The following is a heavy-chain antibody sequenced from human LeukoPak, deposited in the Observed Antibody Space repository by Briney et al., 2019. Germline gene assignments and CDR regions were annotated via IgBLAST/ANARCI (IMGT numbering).Heavy chain of an antibody. V-gene: IGHV3-30*18. J-gene: IGHJ4*02. Sequence: GGSLRLSCAASGFTFSSYGMHWVRQAPGKGLEWVAVISYDGSNKYYADSVKGRFTISRDNSKNTLYLQVNSLRAEDTAVYYCAKEKESYYGSGSLDYWGQGTLVTVSS. CDR3: AKEKESYYGSGSLDY. CDR1: GFTFSSYG. CDR2: ISYDGSNK. D-gene: IGHD3-10*01.